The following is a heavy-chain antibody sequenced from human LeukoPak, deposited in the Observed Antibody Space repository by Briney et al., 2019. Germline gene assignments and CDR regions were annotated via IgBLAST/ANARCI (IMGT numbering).Heavy chain of an antibody. J-gene: IGHJ4*02. CDR1: GFTFDDYA. Sequence: GGSLRLSCAASGFTFDDYAMHWVRQAPGKGLEWVSGISWNSGSIGYADSVKGRFTISRDNAKNSLYLQMNSLRAEDTALYYCAKDTGGLLWFGEDSGGYFDYWGQGTLVTVSS. V-gene: IGHV3-9*01. CDR3: AKDTGGLLWFGEDSGGYFDY. D-gene: IGHD3-10*01. CDR2: ISWNSGSI.